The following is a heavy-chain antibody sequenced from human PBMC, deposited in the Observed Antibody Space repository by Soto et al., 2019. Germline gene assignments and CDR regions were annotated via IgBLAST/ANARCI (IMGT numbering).Heavy chain of an antibody. CDR1: GGTFSSYA. CDR2: IIPISETT. Sequence: QVQLVQSGAEVKKPGSSVKFSCKASGGTFSSYAISWVRQAPGQGLEWMGGIIPISETTNYAQKFQGRVTITADESKSTAYMELSSLRSEDTAVYYCARSQGSSTSLEIYYYYYYGMDVWCQGTTVTVSS. D-gene: IGHD2-2*01. V-gene: IGHV1-69*01. CDR3: ARSQGSSTSLEIYYYYYYGMDV. J-gene: IGHJ6*02.